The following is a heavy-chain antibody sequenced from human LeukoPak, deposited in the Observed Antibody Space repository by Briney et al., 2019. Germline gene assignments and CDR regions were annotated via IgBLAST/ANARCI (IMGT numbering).Heavy chain of an antibody. Sequence: SETLSLTCAVYGGSFSSYYWSWIRQPPGKGLEWIGYIYYSGSTNYNPSLKSRVTISVDTSKNQFSLKLSSVTAADTAVYYCAGSSFNWFDPWGQGTLVTVSS. V-gene: IGHV4-59*01. D-gene: IGHD6-13*01. CDR2: IYYSGST. CDR1: GGSFSSYY. CDR3: AGSSFNWFDP. J-gene: IGHJ5*02.